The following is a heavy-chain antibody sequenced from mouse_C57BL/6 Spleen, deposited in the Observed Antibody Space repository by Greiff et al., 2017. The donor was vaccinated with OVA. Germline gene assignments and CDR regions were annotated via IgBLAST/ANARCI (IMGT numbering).Heavy chain of an antibody. D-gene: IGHD6-1*01. CDR1: GFTFSSYA. J-gene: IGHJ4*01. CDR2: ISDGGSYT. CDR3: ARGGLEDYYAMDY. V-gene: IGHV5-4*01. Sequence: EVQRVESGGGLVKPGGSLKLSCAASGFTFSSYAMSWVRQTPEKRLEWVATISDGGSYTYYPDNVKGRFTISRDNAKNNLYLQMSHLKSEDTAMYYCARGGLEDYYAMDYWGQGTSVTVSS.